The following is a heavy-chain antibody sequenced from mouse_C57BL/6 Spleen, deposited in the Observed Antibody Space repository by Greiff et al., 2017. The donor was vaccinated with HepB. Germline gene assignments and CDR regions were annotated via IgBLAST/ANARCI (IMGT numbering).Heavy chain of an antibody. CDR3: AREDYDDGFFAY. CDR2: INPSNGGT. Sequence: VQLQQPGTELVKPGASVKLSCKASGYTFTSYWMHWVKQRPGQGLEWIGNINPSNGGTNYNEKFKSKAKLTVDKSSSTAYMQRSSLTSEDSAVYYCAREDYDDGFFAYWGQGTLVTVSA. J-gene: IGHJ3*01. V-gene: IGHV1-53*01. D-gene: IGHD2-4*01. CDR1: GYTFTSYW.